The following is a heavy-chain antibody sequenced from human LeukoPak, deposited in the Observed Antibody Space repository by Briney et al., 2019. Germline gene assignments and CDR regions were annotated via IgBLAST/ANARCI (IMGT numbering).Heavy chain of an antibody. CDR3: ARGYCSSTSCYDGSYYYYMDV. Sequence: GASVKVSCKASGGTFSSYAISWVRQAPGQGLEWMGGIFSIFGTANYAQKFQGRVTITADESTSTAYMELSSLRSEDTAVYYCARGYCSSTSCYDGSYYYYMDVWGEGTTVTVSS. J-gene: IGHJ6*03. CDR1: GGTFSSYA. CDR2: IFSIFGTA. D-gene: IGHD2-2*01. V-gene: IGHV1-69*13.